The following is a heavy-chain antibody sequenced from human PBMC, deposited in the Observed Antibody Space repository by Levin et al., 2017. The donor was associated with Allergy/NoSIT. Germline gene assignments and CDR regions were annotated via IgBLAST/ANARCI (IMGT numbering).Heavy chain of an antibody. V-gene: IGHV4-34*01. CDR3: ARGGGMDV. CDR2: INHSGST. J-gene: IGHJ6*02. CDR1: GGSFSGYY. Sequence: NPSETLSLTCAVYGGSFSGYYWSWIRQPPGKGLEWIGEINHSGSTNYNPSLKSRVTISVDTSKNQFSLKLSSVTAADTAVYYCARGGGMDVWGQGTTVTVSS.